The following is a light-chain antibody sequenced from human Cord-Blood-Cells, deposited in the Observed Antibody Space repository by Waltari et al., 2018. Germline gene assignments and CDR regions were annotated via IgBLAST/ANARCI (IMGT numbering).Light chain of an antibody. Sequence: QSALTQPASVSGSPGQSITISCTGTSSDVGSYNLVSWYQQHPGKAPKLMIYEGSKLPAGVSNRFSGSKSGNTASLTISGLQSEDEADYYCCSYAGSSTLYVFGTGTKVTVL. J-gene: IGLJ1*01. V-gene: IGLV2-23*01. CDR2: EGS. CDR1: SSDVGSYNL. CDR3: CSYAGSSTLYV.